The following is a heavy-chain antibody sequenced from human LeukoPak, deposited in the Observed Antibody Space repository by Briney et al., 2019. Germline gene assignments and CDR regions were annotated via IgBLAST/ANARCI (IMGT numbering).Heavy chain of an antibody. Sequence: SVKVSCKASGGTITTFSISRVRQAPGQGLEWLGNIIPVSGTTDYAQKFQGRVTITTDESTGTTYLELNSLRSDDAAVYYCAREDFTNYLNNAFDIWGQGTMVTVSS. V-gene: IGHV1-69*05. D-gene: IGHD4-11*01. J-gene: IGHJ3*02. CDR1: GGTITTFS. CDR2: IIPVSGTT. CDR3: AREDFTNYLNNAFDI.